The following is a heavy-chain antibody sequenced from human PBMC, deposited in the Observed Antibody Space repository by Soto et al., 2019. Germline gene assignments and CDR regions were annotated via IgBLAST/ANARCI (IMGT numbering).Heavy chain of an antibody. Sequence: QVQLVQSGADVTKPGASVKVSCTASGYTFTSYGISWVRQAPGQGLERVGWISPYNGDTNYAQKLQSRVTMTTDTFTGTAYMELRSLISDDKAVYYCARATQLSNRGVRGLFDPWGQGTLVTVSS. V-gene: IGHV1-18*01. CDR3: ARATQLSNRGVRGLFDP. CDR2: ISPYNGDT. J-gene: IGHJ5*02. CDR1: GYTFTSYG. D-gene: IGHD2-2*01.